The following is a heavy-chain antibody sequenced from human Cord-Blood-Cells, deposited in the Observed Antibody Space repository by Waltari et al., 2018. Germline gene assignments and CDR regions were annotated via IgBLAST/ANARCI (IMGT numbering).Heavy chain of an antibody. CDR3: ARVVGDGLRGRQATLLNHFDY. CDR2: IIPIFGTA. J-gene: IGHJ4*02. V-gene: IGHV1-69*01. CDR1: GGTFSSYA. Sequence: QVQLVQSGAEVKKPGSSVKVSCKASGGTFSSYALSWGRQAPGQGLEWMGGIIPIFGTANYAQKFQGRVTITADESTSTAYMELSSLRSEDTAVYYCARVVGDGLRGRQATLLNHFDYWGQGTLVTVSS. D-gene: IGHD3-10*01.